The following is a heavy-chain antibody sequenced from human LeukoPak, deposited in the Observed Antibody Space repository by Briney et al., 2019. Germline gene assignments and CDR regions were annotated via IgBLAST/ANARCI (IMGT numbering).Heavy chain of an antibody. CDR2: INPNSGGT. Sequence: ASVKVSCKASGYTFNAYYLHWVRQAPGQGLEWMGWINPNSGGTNYAQKFQGRVTMTRDTSISTAYMELSRLRSDDTAVYYCARWMTTVITPDYWGQGTLVTVSS. CDR3: ARWMTTVITPDY. D-gene: IGHD4-11*01. CDR1: GYTFNAYY. V-gene: IGHV1-2*02. J-gene: IGHJ4*02.